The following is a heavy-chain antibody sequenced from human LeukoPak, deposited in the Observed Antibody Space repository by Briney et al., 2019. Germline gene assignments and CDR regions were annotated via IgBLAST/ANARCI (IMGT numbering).Heavy chain of an antibody. CDR1: GGTFSSYA. CDR3: ARAFSYGSGSYYNLFNWFDP. V-gene: IGHV1-69*01. Sequence: GSSVKVSCKASGGTFSSYAISWVRQAPGQGLEWMGGIIPIFGTANYAQKFQGRVTITADESTSTAYMELSSLRSEDTAVYYCARAFSYGSGSYYNLFNWFDPWGQGTLVTVSS. J-gene: IGHJ5*02. CDR2: IIPIFGTA. D-gene: IGHD3-10*01.